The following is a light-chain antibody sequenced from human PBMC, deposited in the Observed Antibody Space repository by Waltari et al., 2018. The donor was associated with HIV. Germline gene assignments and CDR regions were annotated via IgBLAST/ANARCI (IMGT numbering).Light chain of an antibody. CDR1: QSVRNSY. V-gene: IGKV3-20*01. CDR3: QQYGFLPIT. Sequence: EIVLTQSPGTLSLSPGERATLSCRASQSVRNSYSAWYQQKPGQAPRLLIYGASTRATGIPERFRGSGSGTEVTLTSSRLEPEDFAIYYCQQYGFLPITFGQGTRLEIK. CDR2: GAS. J-gene: IGKJ5*01.